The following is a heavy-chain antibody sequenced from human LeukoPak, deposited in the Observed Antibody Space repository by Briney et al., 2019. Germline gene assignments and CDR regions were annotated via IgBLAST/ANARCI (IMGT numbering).Heavy chain of an antibody. CDR2: LSGSGAST. CDR1: GFTFSNCA. Sequence: GGSLRLSCAASGFTFSNCAMSWVRQAPGKGLEWVSALSGSGASTYYADSVKGRFTISRDNSKNTLYLQMNSLRAEDTAVYYCAELGITMIGGVWGKGTTVTISS. CDR3: AELGITMIGGV. V-gene: IGHV3-23*01. J-gene: IGHJ6*04. D-gene: IGHD3-10*02.